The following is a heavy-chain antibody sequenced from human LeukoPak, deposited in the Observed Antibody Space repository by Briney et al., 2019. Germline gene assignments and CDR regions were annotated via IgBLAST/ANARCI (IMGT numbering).Heavy chain of an antibody. CDR2: ISYDGSNK. D-gene: IGHD3-22*01. Sequence: PGGSLRLSCAASGFTFSSYAMHWVRQAPGKGLEWVAVISYDGSNKYYADSVKGRFTISRDNSKNTLYLQMNSLRAEDTAVYYCARVHEDYYDSSGYSGDYYYYMDVWGKGTTVTISS. CDR1: GFTFSSYA. CDR3: ARVHEDYYDSSGYSGDYYYYMDV. V-gene: IGHV3-30*04. J-gene: IGHJ6*03.